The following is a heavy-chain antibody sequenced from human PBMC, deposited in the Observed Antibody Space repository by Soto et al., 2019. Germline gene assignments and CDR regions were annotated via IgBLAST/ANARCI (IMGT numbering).Heavy chain of an antibody. J-gene: IGHJ6*02. CDR1: GGTFSSYA. V-gene: IGHV1-69*01. CDR2: IIPIFGTA. CDR3: ARGAHHRWGRYYYYYGMDV. D-gene: IGHD7-27*01. Sequence: QVQLVQSGAEVKKPGSSVKVSCKASGGTFSSYAISWVRQAPGQGLEWMGGIIPIFGTANYAQKFQGRVTITADESTSTAYMELSSLRSEDTAVYYCARGAHHRWGRYYYYYGMDVWGQGTTVTVSS.